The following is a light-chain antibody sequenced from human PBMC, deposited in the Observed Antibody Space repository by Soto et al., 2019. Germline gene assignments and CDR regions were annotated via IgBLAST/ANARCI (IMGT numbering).Light chain of an antibody. CDR3: QQYGSSPWT. CDR1: QSVSSN. J-gene: IGKJ1*01. Sequence: EFVLTQSPATLSLSPGERATLSCRASQSVSSNLAWYQQKPGQAPRLLIYGASTRATGIPARFSGSGSGTDFTLTISRLEPEDFAVYYCQQYGSSPWTVGQGTKVDIK. V-gene: IGKV3-20*01. CDR2: GAS.